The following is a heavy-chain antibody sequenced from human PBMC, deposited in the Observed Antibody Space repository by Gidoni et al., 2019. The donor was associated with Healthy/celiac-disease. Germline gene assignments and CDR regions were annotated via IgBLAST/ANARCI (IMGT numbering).Heavy chain of an antibody. Sequence: QVTLRESGPALVKPTQTLTLTCTFSGFSLSTSGMCVSWIRQPPGKALEWLARIDWDDDKYYSTSLKTRLTISKDTSKNQVVLTMTNMDPVDTATYYCARSLYSGSYYPPSYYFDYWGQGTLVTVSS. CDR1: GFSLSTSGMC. J-gene: IGHJ4*02. CDR3: ARSLYSGSYYPPSYYFDY. V-gene: IGHV2-70*15. D-gene: IGHD1-26*01. CDR2: IDWDDDK.